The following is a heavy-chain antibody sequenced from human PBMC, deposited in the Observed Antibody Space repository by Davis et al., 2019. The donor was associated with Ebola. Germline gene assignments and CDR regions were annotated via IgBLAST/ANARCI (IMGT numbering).Heavy chain of an antibody. CDR3: ALLQEHL. Sequence: GGSLRLSCAVSGFTFDDYAMHWVRQAPGKGLEWVSGISWNSGSIGYAVSVKGRFTISRDNAKNSLYLQMNSLHQGPIGLPPGALLQEHLWG. CDR2: ISWNSGSI. CDR1: GFTFDDYA. D-gene: IGHD1-26*01. J-gene: IGHJ6*01. V-gene: IGHV3-9*01.